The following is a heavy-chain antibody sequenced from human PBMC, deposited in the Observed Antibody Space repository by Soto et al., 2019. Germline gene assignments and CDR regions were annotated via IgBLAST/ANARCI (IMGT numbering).Heavy chain of an antibody. CDR2: ISHDGSKN. V-gene: IGHV3-30-3*01. J-gene: IGHJ5*02. Sequence: QVQLVESGGGVVQPGRSLRLSCAVSGFTFSSHAMHWVRQAPGKGLEWVAVISHDGSKNFHAHSVKGRFTISRDNSKNTLYLQMNSLRAEDAAVYYCARGWVADPVNNWFDPWGQGTLVTLSS. CDR3: ARGWVADPVNNWFDP. D-gene: IGHD2-15*01. CDR1: GFTFSSHA.